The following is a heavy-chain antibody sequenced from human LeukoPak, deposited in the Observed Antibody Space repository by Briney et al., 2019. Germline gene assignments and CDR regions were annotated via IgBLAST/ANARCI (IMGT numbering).Heavy chain of an antibody. D-gene: IGHD2-2*01. V-gene: IGHV3-7*01. J-gene: IGHJ4*02. CDR2: INQDGSGE. CDR3: AGPGPYQLPPRPVDY. Sequence: PGGSLRLSCAASGFTFSSYWMSWVRQAPGKGLEWVANINQDGSGEYYVDSVKGRFTISRDNAKNSLFLQMNSLRAEDTAIYYCAGPGPYQLPPRPVDYWGQGTLVTVSS. CDR1: GFTFSSYW.